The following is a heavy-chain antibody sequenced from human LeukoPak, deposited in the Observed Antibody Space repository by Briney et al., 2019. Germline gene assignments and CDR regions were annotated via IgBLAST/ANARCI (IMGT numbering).Heavy chain of an antibody. D-gene: IGHD3-3*01. CDR3: ARDPPLWSGYPFDY. CDR1: GGAFSSYA. Sequence: ASVKVSCKTSGGAFSSYAFSWVRQAPGQGLEWMGIINPSGGSTSYAQKFQGRVTMTRDTSTSTVYMELSSLRSEDTAVYYCARDPPLWSGYPFDYWGQGTLVTVSS. J-gene: IGHJ4*02. V-gene: IGHV1-46*01. CDR2: INPSGGST.